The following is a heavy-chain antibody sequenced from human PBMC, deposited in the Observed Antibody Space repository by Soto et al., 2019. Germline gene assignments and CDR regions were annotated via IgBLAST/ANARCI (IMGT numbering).Heavy chain of an antibody. CDR2: ISAYNGNT. D-gene: IGHD2-15*01. CDR3: ARDGGILGYCSGGSCEYFDY. Sequence: ASVKVSCKASGYTFTSYGISWVRQAPGQGLEWMGWISAYNGNTNYAQKLQGRVTMTTDTSTSTAYMELRSLRSDDTAVYYCARDGGILGYCSGGSCEYFDYWGQGTLVTVSS. CDR1: GYTFTSYG. J-gene: IGHJ4*02. V-gene: IGHV1-18*01.